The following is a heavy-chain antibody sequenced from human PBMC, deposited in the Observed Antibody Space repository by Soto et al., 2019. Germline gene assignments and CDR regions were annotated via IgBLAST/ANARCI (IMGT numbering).Heavy chain of an antibody. Sequence: ASLKVSCKASGYTFTGYYMHWVRQAPGQGLEWMGWINPNSGGTNYAQKFQGWVTMTRDTSISTAYMELSRLRSDDTAVYYCARGPITRTPDDAFDIWGQGTMVTVSS. D-gene: IGHD1-7*01. CDR2: INPNSGGT. CDR3: ARGPITRTPDDAFDI. V-gene: IGHV1-2*04. CDR1: GYTFTGYY. J-gene: IGHJ3*02.